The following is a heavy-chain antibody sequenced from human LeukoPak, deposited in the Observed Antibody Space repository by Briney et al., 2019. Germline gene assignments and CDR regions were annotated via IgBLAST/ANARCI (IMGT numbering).Heavy chain of an antibody. CDR2: LSGSGDTT. V-gene: IGHV3-23*01. D-gene: IGHD3-10*01. CDR3: AKDNLLWFGELSLFFWD. J-gene: IGHJ4*02. CDR1: GFTFRSYA. Sequence: GGSLRLSCAASGFTFRSYAMSWVRQAPGKGLEWVSALSGSGDTTYYADSVKGRFTISRDNSENTLYLQMNSLRAEDTAVYYCAKDNLLWFGELSLFFWDWGQGTLVTVSS.